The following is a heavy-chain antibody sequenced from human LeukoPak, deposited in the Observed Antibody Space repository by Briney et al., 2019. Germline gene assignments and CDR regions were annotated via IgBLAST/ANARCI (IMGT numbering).Heavy chain of an antibody. D-gene: IGHD1-26*01. CDR2: IYTSGST. CDR1: GGSISSYY. CDR3: ARSGGSYGDYYFDY. Sequence: PSETLSLTCTVSGGSISSYYWSWIRQPAGKGLEWIGRIYTSGSTNYNPSLKSRVTMSVDTSKNQFSLKLSSVTAADTAVYYCARSGGSYGDYYFDYWGQGTLVTVSS. J-gene: IGHJ4*02. V-gene: IGHV4-4*07.